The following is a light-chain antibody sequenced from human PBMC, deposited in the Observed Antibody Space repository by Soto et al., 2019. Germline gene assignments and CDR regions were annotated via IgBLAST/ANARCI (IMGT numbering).Light chain of an antibody. CDR1: SGHSNYA. J-gene: IGLJ3*02. CDR3: QTWGTGIPV. V-gene: IGLV4-69*02. CDR2: VNSDGSH. Sequence: QLVLTQSTSASASLGASVNLTCTLSSGHSNYAIAWHQQQPEKGPRYFINVNSDGSHTKGDGIPDRFSGSSSGADRYLTISSLQSEDEADYYCQTWGTGIPVFGGGTKLTVL.